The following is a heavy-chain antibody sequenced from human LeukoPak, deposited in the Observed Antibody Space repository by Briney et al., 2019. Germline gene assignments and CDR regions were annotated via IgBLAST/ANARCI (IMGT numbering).Heavy chain of an antibody. J-gene: IGHJ4*02. V-gene: IGHV1-2*02. CDR2: IIPNSGVT. CDR1: GYTFTGYY. D-gene: IGHD2-8*01. Sequence: GASVKVSCKASGYTFTGYYLHWVRQAPGQGLEWMGWIIPNSGVTNYAQKFQGRVTLTGDTPITTAYMQLSRLRSDDTAVYYCARDVSRSRDFWGQGTLVTVSS. CDR3: ARDVSRSRDF.